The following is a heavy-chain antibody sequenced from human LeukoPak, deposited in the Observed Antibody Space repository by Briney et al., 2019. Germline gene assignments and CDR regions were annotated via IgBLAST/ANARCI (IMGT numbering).Heavy chain of an antibody. CDR1: GGSFSGYY. CDR3: ARVSVSVIAFDY. CDR2: INHSGST. D-gene: IGHD3-22*01. Sequence: SETLSLTCAVYGGSFSGYYWSWIRQPPGKGLEWIGEINHSGSTNYNPSLKSRVTISVDTSKNQFSLKLSSATAADTAVYYCARVSVSVIAFDYWGQGTLVTVSS. V-gene: IGHV4-34*01. J-gene: IGHJ4*02.